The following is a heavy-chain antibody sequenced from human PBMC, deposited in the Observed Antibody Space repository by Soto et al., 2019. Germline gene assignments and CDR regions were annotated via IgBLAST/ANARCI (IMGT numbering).Heavy chain of an antibody. Sequence: ASVKVCCKASVYTLTGYYIHWVRQAPGQGLEWMGWINPNSGGTNYAQKFQGWVTMTRDTSISTAYMELSRLRSDDTAVYYCARDWDPHALDYDILTGYYTPNNWFDPWGQGTLVTVSS. V-gene: IGHV1-2*04. CDR3: ARDWDPHALDYDILTGYYTPNNWFDP. D-gene: IGHD3-9*01. CDR2: INPNSGGT. CDR1: VYTLTGYY. J-gene: IGHJ5*02.